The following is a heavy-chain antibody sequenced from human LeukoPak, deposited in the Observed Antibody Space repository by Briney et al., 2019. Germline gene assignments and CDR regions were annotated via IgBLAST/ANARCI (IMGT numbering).Heavy chain of an antibody. CDR1: GFTFSNYG. Sequence: GGSLRLSCAASGFTFSNYGMHWVRQAPGEGLQWVSSISDDSNYIFYADSVKGRFTISRDNAKNSLFLQMNSLRAEDTALYYCTTSPSRSPFHIWGQGTMVTVSS. CDR2: ISDDSNYI. CDR3: TTSPSRSPFHI. V-gene: IGHV3-21*01. J-gene: IGHJ3*02.